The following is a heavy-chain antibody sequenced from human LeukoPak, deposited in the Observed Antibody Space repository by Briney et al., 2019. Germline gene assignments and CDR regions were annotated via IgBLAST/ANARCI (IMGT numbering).Heavy chain of an antibody. V-gene: IGHV4-59*01. Sequence: PSETLSLTCTVSGGSIDSYYWSWIRQPPGKGLEWIGYIYYTGSTEYHPSLRSRVTISLDTSRNQFSLKLTSVTAADTAVYYCARVYQSAEYYFDYWGQGNLVSVSS. CDR2: IYYTGST. D-gene: IGHD2-2*01. CDR3: ARVYQSAEYYFDY. J-gene: IGHJ4*02. CDR1: GGSIDSYY.